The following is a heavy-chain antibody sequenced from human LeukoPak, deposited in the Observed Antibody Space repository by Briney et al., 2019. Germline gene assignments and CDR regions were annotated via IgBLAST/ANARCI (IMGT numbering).Heavy chain of an antibody. CDR1: GYTFTGYY. Sequence: ASVKASCKASGYTFTGYYMHWVRQAPGQGLEWMGWINPNSGGTNYAQKFQGRVTMTRDTSISTAYMELSRLRSDNTAVYYCAKYSSGYYYYGMDVWGQGTTVTVSS. J-gene: IGHJ6*02. V-gene: IGHV1-2*02. D-gene: IGHD6-19*01. CDR2: INPNSGGT. CDR3: AKYSSGYYYYGMDV.